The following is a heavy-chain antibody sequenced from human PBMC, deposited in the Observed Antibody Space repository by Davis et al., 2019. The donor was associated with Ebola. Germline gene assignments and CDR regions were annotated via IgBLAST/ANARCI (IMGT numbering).Heavy chain of an antibody. Sequence: ASVKVSCKASGYSFIGYGITWVRQAPGQGLEWVGWISTHKGDTNYVQNLRGRVTLTTDTSTSTAYMELRGLTSDDTAVYYCARTPTRAAATGLEYWGQGTLVTVSS. CDR3: ARTPTRAAATGLEY. CDR1: GYSFIGYG. V-gene: IGHV1-18*01. CDR2: ISTHKGDT. D-gene: IGHD6-13*01. J-gene: IGHJ4*02.